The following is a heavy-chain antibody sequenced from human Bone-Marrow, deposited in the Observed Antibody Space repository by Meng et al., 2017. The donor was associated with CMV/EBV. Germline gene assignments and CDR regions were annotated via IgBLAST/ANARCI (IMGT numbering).Heavy chain of an antibody. J-gene: IGHJ6*02. V-gene: IGHV3-21*01. D-gene: IGHD6-13*01. CDR3: ARDMGIAAADYYYYGMDV. CDR2: ISSSSSYI. CDR1: GFTFSSYW. Sequence: GVSLRLSCAASGFTFSSYWMSWVRQAPGKGLEWVSSISSSSSYIYYADSVKGRFTISRDNAKNSLYLQMNSLRAEDTAVYYCARDMGIAAADYYYYGMDVWGQGTTVTVSS.